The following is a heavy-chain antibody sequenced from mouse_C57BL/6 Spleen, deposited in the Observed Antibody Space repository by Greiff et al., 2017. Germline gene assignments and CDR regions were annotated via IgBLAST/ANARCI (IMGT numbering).Heavy chain of an antibody. Sequence: EVQRVESGGGLVKPGGSLKLSCAASGFTFSDYGMHWVRQAPEKGLEWVAYISSGSSTIYYADTVKGRFTISRDNAKNTLFLQMTSLRSEDTAMYYCARSNHYYAMDYWGQGTSVTVSS. CDR1: GFTFSDYG. CDR2: ISSGSSTI. CDR3: ARSNHYYAMDY. D-gene: IGHD2-5*01. J-gene: IGHJ4*01. V-gene: IGHV5-17*01.